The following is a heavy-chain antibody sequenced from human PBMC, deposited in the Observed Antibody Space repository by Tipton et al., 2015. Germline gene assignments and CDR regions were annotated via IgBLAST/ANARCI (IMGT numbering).Heavy chain of an antibody. V-gene: IGHV3-23*01. CDR3: ARGVWWEQSWNFDY. Sequence: SLRLSCAASGFTFSSYAMSWVRQSPGKGLEWVSAISGSGSSTYYADSVKGRFTISRDNSKNTLYLQMNSLRAEDTAVYYCARGVWWEQSWNFDYWGQGTLVTVSS. CDR2: ISGSGSST. D-gene: IGHD1/OR15-1a*01. CDR1: GFTFSSYA. J-gene: IGHJ4*02.